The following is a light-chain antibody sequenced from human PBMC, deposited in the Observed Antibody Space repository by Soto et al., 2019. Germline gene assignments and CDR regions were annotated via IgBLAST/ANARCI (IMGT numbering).Light chain of an antibody. V-gene: IGKV1-5*01. CDR1: QSISSW. Sequence: DSQMTQSPSTLSASAGDRVTTTCRAIQSISSWLAWYQQKPGKAPKRLIYDASRLESGVPSRFSGSGSGTEFTLTISSLQPDDFATYYCQQYNSYSLLTFGGGTKVDIK. CDR3: QQYNSYSLLT. CDR2: DAS. J-gene: IGKJ4*02.